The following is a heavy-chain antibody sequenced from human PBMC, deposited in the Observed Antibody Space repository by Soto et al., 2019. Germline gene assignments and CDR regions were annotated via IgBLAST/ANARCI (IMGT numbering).Heavy chain of an antibody. CDR3: ARPALPYQPLSMWFDP. Sequence: QVQLLQWGAGLLKPSETLSLTCGVSGGSFRGYYWSWIRQTPGKGLEWIGEIYHSGSTNYNPSLESRVTLSIDTTKMQFSLKLASVTAADTAVYYCARPALPYQPLSMWFDPWGQGTLVTVPS. V-gene: IGHV4-34*01. CDR2: IYHSGST. D-gene: IGHD2-2*01. CDR1: GGSFRGYY. J-gene: IGHJ5*02.